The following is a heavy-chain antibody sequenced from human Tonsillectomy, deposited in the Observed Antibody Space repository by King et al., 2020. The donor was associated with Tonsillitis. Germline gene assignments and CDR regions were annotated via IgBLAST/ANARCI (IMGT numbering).Heavy chain of an antibody. J-gene: IGHJ6*02. D-gene: IGHD3-3*01. Sequence: QLVQSGAEVKRPGASVKVSCKASGYTFTSHGITWVRQAPGQGLEWMGWISVYNANTKYAQNLQGRVTITMDTSTYTAYMELRSLRSDDTGVYYCARGDIRFLVRGIDNMDVWGQGTTVTVSS. CDR2: ISVYNANT. CDR3: ARGDIRFLVRGIDNMDV. CDR1: GYTFTSHG. V-gene: IGHV1-18*04.